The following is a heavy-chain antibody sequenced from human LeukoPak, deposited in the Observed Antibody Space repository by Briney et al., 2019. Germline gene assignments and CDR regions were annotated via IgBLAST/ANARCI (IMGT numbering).Heavy chain of an antibody. CDR3: ARDSLYYYYYMDV. J-gene: IGHJ6*03. CDR1: GGSISSGSYY. CDR2: IYTSGST. Sequence: SSETLSLTCTVSGGSISSGSYYWSWIRQPAGKGLEWIGRIYTSGSTNYNPSLKSRVTISVDTSKNQFSLKLSSVTAADTAVYYCARDSLYYYYYMDVWGKGTTVTVSS. V-gene: IGHV4-61*02.